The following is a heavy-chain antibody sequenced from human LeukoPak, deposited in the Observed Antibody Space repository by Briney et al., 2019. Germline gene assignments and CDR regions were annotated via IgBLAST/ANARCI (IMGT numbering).Heavy chain of an antibody. D-gene: IGHD3-10*01. CDR3: ASPDGSGSADAFDI. J-gene: IGHJ3*02. V-gene: IGHV5-51*01. CDR2: IYPSDSDT. Sequence: GESLKISFKGSGYSIPTYWIGWVRQIPGKGLGWMGLIYPSDSDTRYSPSFDGQVTISADKSISTAYLQWSSLKASDTAMYYCASPDGSGSADAFDIWGQGTLVTVSS. CDR1: GYSIPTYW.